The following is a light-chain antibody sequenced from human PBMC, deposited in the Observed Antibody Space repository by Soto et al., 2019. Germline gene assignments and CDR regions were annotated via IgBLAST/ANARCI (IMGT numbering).Light chain of an antibody. V-gene: IGKV1-8*01. CDR2: AAS. J-gene: IGKJ1*01. Sequence: AIRMTQSPASFSASPGDRVTITCRASQGISSYLAWYQQKPGKAPKLLIYAASTLQSGVPSRFSGSGSGTDFTLTISCLQSEDFATYYCQQYYSYSPWTFGQGTKVDIK. CDR1: QGISSY. CDR3: QQYYSYSPWT.